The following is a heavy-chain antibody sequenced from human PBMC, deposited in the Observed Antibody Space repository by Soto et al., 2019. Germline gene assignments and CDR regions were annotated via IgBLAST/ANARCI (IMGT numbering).Heavy chain of an antibody. CDR3: AREVVVAATHWFDP. CDR1: GGTFSSYA. CDR2: IIPIFGTA. V-gene: IGHV1-69*13. D-gene: IGHD2-15*01. J-gene: IGHJ5*02. Sequence: SVKVSCKASGGTFSSYAISWVRQAPGQGLEWMGGIIPIFGTANYAQKFQGRVTITADESTSTAYMELSSLRSEDTAVYYCAREVVVAATHWFDPWGQGTLVTVSS.